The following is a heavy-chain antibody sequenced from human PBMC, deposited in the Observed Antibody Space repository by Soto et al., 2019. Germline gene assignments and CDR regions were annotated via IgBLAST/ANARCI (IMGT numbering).Heavy chain of an antibody. Sequence: ASVKVSCKASGYTFTGYYMHWVRRAPGQGVGWMGWINPNSGGTNYAQKVQGWVTMTRDTSISTAYMEPSRLRYDDTAVYYCARSVGYYYYGMDVWGQGTTVTVSS. CDR3: ARSVGYYYYGMDV. CDR1: GYTFTGYY. CDR2: INPNSGGT. D-gene: IGHD1-26*01. V-gene: IGHV1-2*04. J-gene: IGHJ6*02.